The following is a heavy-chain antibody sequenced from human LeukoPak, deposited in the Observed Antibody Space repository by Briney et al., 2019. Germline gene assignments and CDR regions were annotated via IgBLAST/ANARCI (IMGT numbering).Heavy chain of an antibody. J-gene: IGHJ4*02. V-gene: IGHV3-23*01. CDR2: ISGSGGST. CDR1: GFTFSSYA. D-gene: IGHD3-3*01. Sequence: GGSLRLSCAASGFTFSSYAMSWVRQAPGKGLEWVSAISGSGGSTYYADSVKGRFTISRDNSKNTLHLQMNSLRAEDTAVYYCAKRAGYDFWSGEGTYYFDYWGQGTLLTVSS. CDR3: AKRAGYDFWSGEGTYYFDY.